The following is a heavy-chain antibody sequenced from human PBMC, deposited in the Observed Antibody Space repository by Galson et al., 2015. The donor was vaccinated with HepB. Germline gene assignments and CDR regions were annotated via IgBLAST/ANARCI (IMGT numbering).Heavy chain of an antibody. V-gene: IGHV1-46*01. CDR2: INPSGGST. CDR3: ARDSEITGTTFSFDY. Sequence: SVKVSCKASGYTFTSYYMHWVRQAPGQGLEWMGIINPSGGSTSYAQRFQGRVTMTRDTSTSTVYMELSSLRSEDTAVYYCARDSEITGTTFSFDYWGQGTLVTVSS. J-gene: IGHJ4*02. D-gene: IGHD1-20*01. CDR1: GYTFTSYY.